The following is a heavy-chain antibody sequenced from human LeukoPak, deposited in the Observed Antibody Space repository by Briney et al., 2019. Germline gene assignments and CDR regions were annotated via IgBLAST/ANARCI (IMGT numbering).Heavy chain of an antibody. CDR2: TFYRSKWYN. V-gene: IGHV6-1*01. J-gene: IGHJ4*02. CDR3: ARGRASYDTSGPHFDY. D-gene: IGHD3-22*01. Sequence: SQTLSLTCAISGDSVSSNSAAWNWVRQSPSRGLEWLGRTFYRSKWYNDYAISVKSRITINPDTSKNQFSLQLNSVTPEDTAVYYCARGRASYDTSGPHFDYWGQGTLVTVSS. CDR1: GDSVSSNSAA.